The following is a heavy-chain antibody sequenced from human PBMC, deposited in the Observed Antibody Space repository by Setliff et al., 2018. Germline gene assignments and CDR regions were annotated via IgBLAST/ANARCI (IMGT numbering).Heavy chain of an antibody. Sequence: GGSLRLSCAASRFTFSNYWMSWVRQAPGKGLEWVANIKEDGSEKYYVDSVKGRFTISRDNAKNSLYLQMNSLRAEDTAVYYCAREDEADYYYYYGMDVWGQGTTVTVSS. CDR1: RFTFSNYW. J-gene: IGHJ6*02. D-gene: IGHD6-13*01. CDR2: IKEDGSEK. V-gene: IGHV3-7*01. CDR3: AREDEADYYYYYGMDV.